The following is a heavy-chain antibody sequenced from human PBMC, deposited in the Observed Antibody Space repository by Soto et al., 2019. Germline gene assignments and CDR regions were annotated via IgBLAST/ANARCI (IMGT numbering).Heavy chain of an antibody. V-gene: IGHV4-4*07. CDR2: IYTSGST. Sequence: QGQLQESGPGLVKPSETLSLTCTVSGDAMTKYYWSWIWQPAGKGLEWIGRIYTSGSTNYNPSLKSRVSMSRHTSNNHFSLNLKSVTAVDTAVYFCARTVGAAYYFDFWGQGALVTVSS. CDR3: ARTVGAAYYFDF. D-gene: IGHD1-26*01. J-gene: IGHJ4*02. CDR1: GDAMTKYY.